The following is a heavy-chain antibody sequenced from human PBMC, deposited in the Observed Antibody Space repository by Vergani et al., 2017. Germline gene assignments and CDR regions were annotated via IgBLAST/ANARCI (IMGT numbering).Heavy chain of an antibody. CDR2: IRFDGSVK. J-gene: IGHJ4*02. D-gene: IGHD2-15*01. CDR1: GFSVSNSG. CDR3: ATAGAGNCGGASCYDFFEY. Sequence: QVQLVESGGGVVQPGGSLRLSCVASGFSVSNSGMHWVRQAPGKGLDWVSFIRFDGSVKFHADSVKGRFIISRDQSKNTLHLQMNGLRPEDTAVYYCATAGAGNCGGASCYDFFEYWGQGTLVTVSS. V-gene: IGHV3-30*02.